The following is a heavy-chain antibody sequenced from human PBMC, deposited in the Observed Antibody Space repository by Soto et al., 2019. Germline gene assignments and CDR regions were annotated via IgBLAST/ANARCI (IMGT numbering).Heavy chain of an antibody. D-gene: IGHD6-19*01. J-gene: IGHJ4*02. V-gene: IGHV3-23*01. CDR3: AKGVSSSAWSASDN. CDR1: GFTFSSYA. CDR2: ISDSDNAT. Sequence: EVQLLESGGGLVQPGASLRLSCAASGFTFSSYAMTWVRQAPGKGLEWVSVISDSDNATYYADSVKGRFTISRDNSKNTLYLQFNSLRAEDTAVYYCAKGVSSSAWSASDNWGQGTLVTVSS.